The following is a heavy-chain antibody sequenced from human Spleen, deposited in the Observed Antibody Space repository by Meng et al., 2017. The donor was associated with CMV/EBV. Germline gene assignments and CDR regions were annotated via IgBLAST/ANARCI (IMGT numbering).Heavy chain of an antibody. CDR3: TSDYYYGMDV. Sequence: GESLKISCAASGFAFSSYSMNWVRQAPGKGLEWISYISSSPGTIYYADSVKGRFTTSRDNAKNSLHLQMNSLRAEDTAVYYCTSDYYYGMDVWGQGTTVTVSS. CDR1: GFAFSSYS. V-gene: IGHV3-48*04. J-gene: IGHJ6*02. CDR2: ISSSPGTI.